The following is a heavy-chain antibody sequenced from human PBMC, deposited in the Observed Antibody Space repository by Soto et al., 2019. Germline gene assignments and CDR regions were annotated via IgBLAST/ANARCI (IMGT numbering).Heavy chain of an antibody. Sequence: PGESLKISCKGSGYTFTSYWIGWVRQMPGKGLEWMGIIYPDDSDTRYSPSFQGQVTISPDKSISTAYLQWSSLKASDTAMYYCARRSITGTDYYYYGMDVWGQGTTVTVSS. D-gene: IGHD1-20*01. J-gene: IGHJ6*02. CDR2: IYPDDSDT. CDR1: GYTFTSYW. CDR3: ARRSITGTDYYYYGMDV. V-gene: IGHV5-51*01.